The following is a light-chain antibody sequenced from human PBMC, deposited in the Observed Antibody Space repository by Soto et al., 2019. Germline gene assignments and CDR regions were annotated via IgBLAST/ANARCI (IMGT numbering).Light chain of an antibody. J-gene: IGLJ2*01. CDR1: SSNIGRHD. V-gene: IGLV1-47*01. CDR2: RDN. Sequence: QPVLTQPPSASGTPGQRVTISCSGSSSNIGRHDVYWYQHLPGTAPKVLIYRDNRRPSGVPDRFSGSKSGTSASLAISGLQSEDEADYFCATCDDDLSVLFGGGTKLTVL. CDR3: ATCDDDLSVL.